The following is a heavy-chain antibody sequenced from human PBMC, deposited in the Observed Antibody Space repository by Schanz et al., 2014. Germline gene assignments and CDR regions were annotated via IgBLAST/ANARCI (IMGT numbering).Heavy chain of an antibody. J-gene: IGHJ4*02. CDR1: GGSISSGGYY. V-gene: IGHV4-31*03. D-gene: IGHD2-21*01. CDR2: IYYSGST. CDR3: ARRVVPATMGLYFDL. Sequence: QVQLQESGPGLVKPSQTLSLTCTVSGGSISSGGYYWSWIRQHPGKGLEWIGSIYYSGSTYYNPSLKSRAPISVDTSKTHSPLRLPSVTAADTATYYCARRVVPATMGLYFDLWGQGTLVTVSS.